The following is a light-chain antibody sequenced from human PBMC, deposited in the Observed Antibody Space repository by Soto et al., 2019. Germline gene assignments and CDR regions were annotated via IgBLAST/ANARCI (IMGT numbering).Light chain of an antibody. CDR2: GAS. CDR1: QRVTSSY. V-gene: IGKV3-20*01. CDR3: QHYGSSPKT. J-gene: IGKJ2*01. Sequence: MVLTQSPGILSLSPGERATLSCRASQRVTSSYLAWYQQKPGQAPRLLIYGASTRATGISDRFSGSGSGTDFTLTISRLEPEDFAVYYCQHYGSSPKTFGQGTKLEIK.